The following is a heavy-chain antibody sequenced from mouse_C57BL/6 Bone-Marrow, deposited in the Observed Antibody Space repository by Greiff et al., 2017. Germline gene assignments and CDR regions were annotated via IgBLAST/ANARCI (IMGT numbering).Heavy chain of an antibody. CDR2: ISDGGSYT. J-gene: IGHJ4*01. Sequence: DVMLVESGGGLVKPGGSLKLSCAASGFTFSSYAMSWVRQTPEKRLEWVATISDGGSYTYYPDNVKGRFTISKDNAKNNQYLQMSHMKSEDTAMYYCARDGYYAMDYGGQGTSVAVSS. CDR1: GFTFSSYA. V-gene: IGHV5-4*01. CDR3: ARDGYYAMDY.